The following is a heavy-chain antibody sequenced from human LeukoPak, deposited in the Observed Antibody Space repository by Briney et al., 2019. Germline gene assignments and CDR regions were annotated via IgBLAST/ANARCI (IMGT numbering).Heavy chain of an antibody. CDR2: IYYSGST. D-gene: IGHD6-13*01. V-gene: IGHV4-39*07. CDR1: GGSISSSSCY. CDR3: AREVLGSSSYDH. Sequence: PSETLSLTCTVSGGSISSSSCYWGWIRQPPGKGLEWITTIYYSGSTYYSPSLKNRVTISLDTSKNQFSLQLSSVTAADTAVYYCAREVLGSSSYDHWGQGTLVTVSS. J-gene: IGHJ4*02.